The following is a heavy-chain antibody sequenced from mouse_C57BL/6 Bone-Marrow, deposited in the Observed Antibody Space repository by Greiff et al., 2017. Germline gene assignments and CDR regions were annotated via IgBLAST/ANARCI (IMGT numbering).Heavy chain of an antibody. CDR3: ARRGCYAMDY. J-gene: IGHJ4*01. CDR2: IAPNSGGT. V-gene: IGHV1-72*01. Sequence: QVQLQQPGAELVKPGASVKLSCTASGYTFTSYWMHWVKQRPGRGLEWIGRIAPNSGGTKYNEKFKSKATLTVDKPSSTAYVQLSSLTSEDSAVYDCARRGCYAMDYWGQGTSVTGSS. CDR1: GYTFTSYW.